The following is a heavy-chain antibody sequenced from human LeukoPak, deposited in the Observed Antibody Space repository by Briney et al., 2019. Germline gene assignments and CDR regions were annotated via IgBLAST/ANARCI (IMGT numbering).Heavy chain of an antibody. Sequence: ASVKVSCKASGYTFTSYAMHWVRQAPGQRLEWMGWINAGNGNTKYSQKFQGGVTITRDTSASTAYMELSSLRSEDTAVYYCARALINIAVAGTGRHFDYWGQGTLVTVSS. CDR3: ARALINIAVAGTGRHFDY. D-gene: IGHD6-19*01. CDR2: INAGNGNT. J-gene: IGHJ4*02. V-gene: IGHV1-3*01. CDR1: GYTFTSYA.